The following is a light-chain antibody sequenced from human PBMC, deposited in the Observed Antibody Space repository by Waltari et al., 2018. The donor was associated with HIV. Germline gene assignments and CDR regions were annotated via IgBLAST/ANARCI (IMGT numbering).Light chain of an antibody. J-gene: IGLJ2*01. CDR2: RNN. Sequence: QSVLTQPPSASGTPGQRVTISCSGSSSNIGSFYVYWYQQLPGSAPTLLIYRNNQRPSGVPDRFSGSKSGTSASLASSGLRSEDEADYYCAAWTDSLRGVVFGGGTKLSVL. V-gene: IGLV1-47*01. CDR1: SSNIGSFY. CDR3: AAWTDSLRGVV.